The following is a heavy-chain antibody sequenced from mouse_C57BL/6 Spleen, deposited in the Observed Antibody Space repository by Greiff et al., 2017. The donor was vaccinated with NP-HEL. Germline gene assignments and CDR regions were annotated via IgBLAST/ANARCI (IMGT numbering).Heavy chain of an antibody. CDR2: ISSGGSYT. CDR1: GFTFSSYG. Sequence: EVKLMESGGDLVKPGGSLKLSCAASGFTFSSYGMSWVRQTPDKRLEWVATISSGGSYTYYPDSVKGRFTISRDNAKNTLYLQMSSLKSEDTAMYYCARGDYDVDYAMDYWGQGTSVTVSS. V-gene: IGHV5-6*02. D-gene: IGHD2-4*01. J-gene: IGHJ4*01. CDR3: ARGDYDVDYAMDY.